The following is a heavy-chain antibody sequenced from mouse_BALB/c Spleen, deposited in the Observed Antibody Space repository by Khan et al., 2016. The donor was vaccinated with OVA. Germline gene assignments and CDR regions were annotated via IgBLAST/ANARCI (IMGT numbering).Heavy chain of an antibody. D-gene: IGHD4-1*01. CDR3: ASHLTGSFAY. V-gene: IGHV5-6*01. Sequence: EVHLVESGGDLVKPGGSLKLSCAASGFTFSSYSMSWVRQTPDKRLEWVATISSGGDYTYYPDNVKGRFTISRDNAKNTLYLQMSSLYSEDTAMYSCASHLTGSFAYWGQGTLVTVSA. CDR2: ISSGGDYT. J-gene: IGHJ3*01. CDR1: GFTFSSYS.